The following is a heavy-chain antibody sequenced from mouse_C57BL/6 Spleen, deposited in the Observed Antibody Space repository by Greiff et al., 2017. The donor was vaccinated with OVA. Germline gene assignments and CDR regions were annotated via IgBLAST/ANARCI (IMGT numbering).Heavy chain of an antibody. V-gene: IGHV1-59*01. J-gene: IGHJ2*01. Sequence: VQLQQPGAELVRPGTSVKLSCKASGYTFTSYWMHWVKQRPGQGLEWIGVIDPSDSYTNYNQKFKGKATLTVDTSSRTAYMQLSSLTSEDSAVYYCARCGTTVVAADYWGQGTTLTVSS. CDR3: ARCGTTVVAADY. CDR2: IDPSDSYT. D-gene: IGHD1-1*01. CDR1: GYTFTSYW.